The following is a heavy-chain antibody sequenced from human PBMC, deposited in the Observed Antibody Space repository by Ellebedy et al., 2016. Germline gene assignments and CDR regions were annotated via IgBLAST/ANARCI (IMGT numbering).Heavy chain of an antibody. V-gene: IGHV3-48*04. CDR1: GFTFSSYS. D-gene: IGHD3-22*01. CDR3: ARGRRRRTYYYDSSGPPPDY. J-gene: IGHJ4*02. Sequence: GGSLRLSXAASGFTFSSYSMNWVRQAPGKGLEWVSYISSSSSTIYYADSVKGRFTISRDNAKNSLYLQMNSLRAEDTAVYYCARGRRRRTYYYDSSGPPPDYWGQGTLVTVSS. CDR2: ISSSSSTI.